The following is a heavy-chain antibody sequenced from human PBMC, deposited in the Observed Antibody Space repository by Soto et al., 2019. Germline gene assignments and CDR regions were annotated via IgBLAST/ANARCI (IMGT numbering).Heavy chain of an antibody. D-gene: IGHD5-18*01. CDR3: ARSYSYGPNYFDY. J-gene: IGHJ4*02. V-gene: IGHV2-26*01. CDR1: GFSLSNARMG. Sequence: SCPTLVNPTETLTLTCTVSGFSLSNARMGVSWIRPPPGKALEWLAHIFSNPEKSYSAPLKSRLTISKDTSKSQVVLTMTNMDPVDTATYYCARSYSYGPNYFDYWGQGTGVTVSS. CDR2: IFSNPEK.